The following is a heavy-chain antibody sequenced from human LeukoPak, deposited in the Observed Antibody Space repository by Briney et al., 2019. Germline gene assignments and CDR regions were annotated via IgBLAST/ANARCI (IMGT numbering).Heavy chain of an antibody. D-gene: IGHD6-19*01. Sequence: PGGSLRHSCAASGFTFSSYAMSWVRQAPGKGLESVSAISGSGGSTYYADSVKGRFTISRDNSKNTLYLQMNSLRAEDTAVYYCAKVGDSSGWYRIFDYWGQGTLVTVSS. CDR1: GFTFSSYA. J-gene: IGHJ4*02. CDR2: ISGSGGST. V-gene: IGHV3-23*01. CDR3: AKVGDSSGWYRIFDY.